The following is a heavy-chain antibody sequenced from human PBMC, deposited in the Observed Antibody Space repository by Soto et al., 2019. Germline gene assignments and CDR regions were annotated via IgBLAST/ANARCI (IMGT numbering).Heavy chain of an antibody. J-gene: IGHJ6*03. CDR1: GFTFSSYS. CDR3: VRAVAGTYYYYYYMDV. D-gene: IGHD6-19*01. CDR2: ISSSSSTT. Sequence: GGSLRLSCAASGFTFSSYSMNWVRQAPGKGLEWVSYISSSSSTTYYADSVKGRFTISRDNAKNSLYLQMNSLRAEDTAVYYCVRAVAGTYYYYYYMDVWGKGTTVTVSS. V-gene: IGHV3-48*01.